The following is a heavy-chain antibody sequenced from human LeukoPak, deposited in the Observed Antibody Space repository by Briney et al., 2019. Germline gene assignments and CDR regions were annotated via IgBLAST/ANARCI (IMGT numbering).Heavy chain of an antibody. CDR3: ARGIWSGYLYSNWFDP. D-gene: IGHD3-3*01. V-gene: IGHV1-46*01. J-gene: IGHJ5*02. CDR2: INPSGDST. CDR1: GYTFTSYY. Sequence: GASVKVSCKASGYTFTSYYMHWVRQAPGQGLEWMGIINPSGDSTSYAQKFQGRVTMTRDTSTSTVYMELSSLRSEDTAVYYCARGIWSGYLYSNWFDPWGQGTLVTVSS.